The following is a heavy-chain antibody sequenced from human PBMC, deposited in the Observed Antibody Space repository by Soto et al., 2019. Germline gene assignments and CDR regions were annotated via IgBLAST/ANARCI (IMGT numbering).Heavy chain of an antibody. V-gene: IGHV3-73*01. CDR1: GFSFTASA. J-gene: IGHJ3*01. Sequence: VQLVESGGGLVQPGGSLKLSCAASGFSFTASALHWVRQASGKGLEWVGHIKNKADNYATTYGASMKGRVTVSRDDSKNTAYLQMKSLTTEDTAVYYCVRRGGLLAEAFDVWGQGTMVTVSS. CDR3: VRRGGLLAEAFDV. CDR2: IKNKADNYAT. D-gene: IGHD5-12*01.